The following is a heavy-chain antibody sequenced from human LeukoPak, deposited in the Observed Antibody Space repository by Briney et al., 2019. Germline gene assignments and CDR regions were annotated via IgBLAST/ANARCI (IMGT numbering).Heavy chain of an antibody. CDR3: ARALGRLSWFDP. CDR1: GGSLSGYY. V-gene: IGHV4-34*01. Sequence: PSETLSLTCAVYGGSLSGYYWSWIRQPPGKGLEWIGEINHSGSTNYNPSLKSRVTISVDTSKNQFSLKLSSVTAADTAVYYCARALGRLSWFDPWGQGTLVTVSS. J-gene: IGHJ5*02. D-gene: IGHD7-27*01. CDR2: INHSGST.